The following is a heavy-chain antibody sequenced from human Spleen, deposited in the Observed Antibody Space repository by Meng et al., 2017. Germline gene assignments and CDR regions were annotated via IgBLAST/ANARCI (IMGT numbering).Heavy chain of an antibody. V-gene: IGHV3-33*01. CDR2: IWYDGSNK. CDR3: AREKIAVAGYPCLGY. Sequence: GESLKISCAASGFTFSSYGMHWVRQAPGKGLEWVAVIWYDGSNKYYADSVKGRFTISRDNSKNTLCLQMNSLRAEDTAVYYCAREKIAVAGYPCLGYWGQGTLVTVSS. CDR1: GFTFSSYG. D-gene: IGHD6-19*01. J-gene: IGHJ4*02.